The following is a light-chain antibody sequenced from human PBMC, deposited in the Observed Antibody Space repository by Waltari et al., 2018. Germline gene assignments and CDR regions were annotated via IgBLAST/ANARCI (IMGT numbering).Light chain of an antibody. V-gene: IGLV2-14*03. CDR1: SSDIGFYDY. Sequence: LTQPASVSGSPGQSITISCTGTSSDIGFYDYVAWYQQLPGKAPTLLIYHVTNRPSGVSDRFSASKSGNAASLTISGLQGEDEADYYCSSFSRRANIVFGTGTKVTVL. CDR2: HVT. J-gene: IGLJ1*01. CDR3: SSFSRRANIV.